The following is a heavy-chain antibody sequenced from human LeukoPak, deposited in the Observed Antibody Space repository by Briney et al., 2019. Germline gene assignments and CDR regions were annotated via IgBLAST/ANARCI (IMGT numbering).Heavy chain of an antibody. CDR2: IKSKTDGGTT. CDR3: TTGCSGGYSYGHYFDY. CDR1: GFTFSNAW. Sequence: PGGSLRLSCAASGFTFSNAWMSWVRQAPGKGLEWVGRIKSKTDGGTTDYAAPVKGRFTISRDDSKNTLYLQMNRLKTEDTAVYYCTTGCSGGYSYGHYFDYWGQGTLVTVSS. J-gene: IGHJ4*02. V-gene: IGHV3-15*01. D-gene: IGHD5-18*01.